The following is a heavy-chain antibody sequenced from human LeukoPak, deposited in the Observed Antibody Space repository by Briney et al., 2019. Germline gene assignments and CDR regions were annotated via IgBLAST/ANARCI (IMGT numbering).Heavy chain of an antibody. CDR2: IIPIFGTA. J-gene: IGHJ6*03. CDR3: ATPLDLDYGGNTPAYYYCMDV. Sequence: ASVKVSCKASGGTFSSYAISWVRQAPGQGLEWMGGIIPIFGTANYAQKFQGRVTITTDESTSTAYMELSSLRSEDTAVYYCATPLDLDYGGNTPAYYYCMDVWGKGTTVTVSS. D-gene: IGHD4-23*01. CDR1: GGTFSSYA. V-gene: IGHV1-69*05.